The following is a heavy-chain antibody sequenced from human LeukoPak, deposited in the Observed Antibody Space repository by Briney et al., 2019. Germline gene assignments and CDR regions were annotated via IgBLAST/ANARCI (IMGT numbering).Heavy chain of an antibody. CDR1: GFTFDDYA. CDR3: AKDKAVVAPYYFDY. D-gene: IGHD2-15*01. V-gene: IGHV3-43*02. Sequence: AGGSLRLSCAASGFTFDDYAMHWVRQAPGKGLVWVSLISGDGGSTYYADSVKGRFTISRDNSKNSLYLQMNSLRGDDTALYYCAKDKAVVAPYYFDYWGQGTLVTVSS. CDR2: ISGDGGST. J-gene: IGHJ4*02.